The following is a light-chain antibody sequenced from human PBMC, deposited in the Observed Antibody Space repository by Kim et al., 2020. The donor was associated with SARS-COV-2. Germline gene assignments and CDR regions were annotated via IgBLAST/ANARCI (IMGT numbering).Light chain of an antibody. V-gene: IGLV3-21*01. CDR3: QVWESSSDLWV. CDR1: KSATKG. CDR2: FES. Sequence: APGKRARITCGGDKSATKGVHWYQQKPGQAPLLVIFFESDRPSGIPERFSGSNSLNTATLTISRVGAGDEADYYCQVWESSSDLWVFGGGTQLTVL. J-gene: IGLJ3*02.